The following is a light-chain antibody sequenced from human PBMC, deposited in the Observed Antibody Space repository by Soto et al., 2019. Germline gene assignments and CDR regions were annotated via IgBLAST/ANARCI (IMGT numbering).Light chain of an antibody. Sequence: EVMLTQSPGTLSLSPGERATLSCRASQSIFSNYLAWYQQKSGQAPRLLIYGASNRATGIPDMFSGSGSGTDFTHTISRLEPEDFAVYYCQQYGTSPRTFGQGTKVEFK. J-gene: IGKJ1*01. CDR2: GAS. CDR1: QSIFSNY. CDR3: QQYGTSPRT. V-gene: IGKV3-20*01.